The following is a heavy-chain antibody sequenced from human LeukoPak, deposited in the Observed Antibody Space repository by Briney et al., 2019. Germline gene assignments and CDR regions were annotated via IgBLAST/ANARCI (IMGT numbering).Heavy chain of an antibody. CDR2: IYYSGST. J-gene: IGHJ2*01. V-gene: IGHV4-59*01. D-gene: IGHD3-16*02. CDR3: ARAGRLWGSYRPNWYFVL. CDR1: GGSISSYY. Sequence: SETLSLTCTVSGGSISSYYWSWIRRPPGKGLEWIGYIYYSGSTNYNPFLKSRVTISVDTSKNQFSLKLTSVTAADTAVYYCARAGRLWGSYRPNWYFVLWGRGTLLTVSS.